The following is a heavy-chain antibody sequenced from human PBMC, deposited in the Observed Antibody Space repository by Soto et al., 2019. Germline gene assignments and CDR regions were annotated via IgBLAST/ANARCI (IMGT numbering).Heavy chain of an antibody. Sequence: QVQLEQSGAEVKKPGASVKVSCKASGYTFTRSGISWVRQAPGQGPEWMGWISSYNGDTNYAQTFQGRVTMTTDTPTSTAYMELRSLRSDDTAVYYCAREGVAPYYCYCMDVWGQGTPGTVSS. CDR2: ISSYNGDT. J-gene: IGHJ6*02. CDR1: GYTFTRSG. V-gene: IGHV1-18*01. D-gene: IGHD5-12*01. CDR3: AREGVAPYYCYCMDV.